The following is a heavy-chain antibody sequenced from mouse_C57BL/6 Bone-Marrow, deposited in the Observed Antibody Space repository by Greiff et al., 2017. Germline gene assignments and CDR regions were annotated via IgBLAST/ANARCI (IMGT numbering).Heavy chain of an antibody. CDR2: INPNNGGT. V-gene: IGHV1-26*01. D-gene: IGHD2-2*01. J-gene: IGHJ3*01. Sequence: VQLQQSGPELVKPGASVKISCKASGYTFTDYYMNWVKQSHGKSLEWIGDINPNNGGTSYNQKFKGKATLTVDKSSSTAYMELRSLTSEDSAVYYCARYYGYDEWFAYWGKGTLVTVSA. CDR1: GYTFTDYY. CDR3: ARYYGYDEWFAY.